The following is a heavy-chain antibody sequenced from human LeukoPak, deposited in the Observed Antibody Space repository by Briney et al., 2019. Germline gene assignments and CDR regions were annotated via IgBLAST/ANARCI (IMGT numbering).Heavy chain of an antibody. Sequence: QPGGSLTLSCEVSGFPVRSGYMTWVRQAPGKGLECVSVIYSGGTTYYIDSVKDRFTISRDNSKSTMYLEMNNLRVEDTAVYYCASLEGGPTDGRWGQGTLVTVSS. J-gene: IGHJ4*03. D-gene: IGHD1-26*01. CDR2: IYSGGTT. CDR3: ASLEGGPTDGR. V-gene: IGHV3-53*01. CDR1: GFPVRSGY.